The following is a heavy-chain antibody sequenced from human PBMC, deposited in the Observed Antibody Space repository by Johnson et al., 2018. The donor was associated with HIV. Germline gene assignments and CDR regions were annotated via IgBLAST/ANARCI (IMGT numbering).Heavy chain of an antibody. CDR1: GFTFSSYG. Sequence: VQLVESGGGVVQPGRSLRLSCAASGFTFSSYGMHWVRQAPGKGLVWVSRINSDGSSTSYADSVKGRFTISRDNAKNTLYLQMNSLRAEDTAVYYCAREGMIVVGTAFDIWGQGTMVTVSS. CDR2: INSDGSST. V-gene: IGHV3-74*01. CDR3: AREGMIVVGTAFDI. J-gene: IGHJ3*02. D-gene: IGHD3-22*01.